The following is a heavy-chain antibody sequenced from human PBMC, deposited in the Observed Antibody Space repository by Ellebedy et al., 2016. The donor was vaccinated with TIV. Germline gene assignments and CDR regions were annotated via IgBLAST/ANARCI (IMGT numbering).Heavy chain of an antibody. V-gene: IGHV5-51*01. D-gene: IGHD3-22*01. CDR1: GYSFTSYW. Sequence: GGSLRLSXKGSGYSFTSYWIGWVRQMPGKGLEWMGIIYPGDSDTRYSPSFQGQVTISADKSISTAYLQWSSLKASDTAMYYCARADTNYYDSSGYYYDPFDYWGQGTLVTVSS. CDR3: ARADTNYYDSSGYYYDPFDY. CDR2: IYPGDSDT. J-gene: IGHJ4*02.